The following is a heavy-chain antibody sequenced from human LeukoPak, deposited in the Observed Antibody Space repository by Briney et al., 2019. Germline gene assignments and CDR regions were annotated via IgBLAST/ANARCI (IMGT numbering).Heavy chain of an antibody. D-gene: IGHD4/OR15-4a*01. Sequence: ASVKVSCKAFGYTFTSNYMHWVRQAPGQGPEWMGVISPSGGSTTYAQKFQGRVTLTRDMSTSTDYLELSSLRSEDTAVYYCAKDHMILWGSVWFDPWGQGTLVTVSS. CDR1: GYTFTSNY. V-gene: IGHV1-46*01. CDR3: AKDHMILWGSVWFDP. J-gene: IGHJ5*02. CDR2: ISPSGGST.